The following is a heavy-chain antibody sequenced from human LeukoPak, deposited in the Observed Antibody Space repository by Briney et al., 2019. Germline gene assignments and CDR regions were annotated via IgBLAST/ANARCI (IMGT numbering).Heavy chain of an antibody. Sequence: GGSLRLSCAASGFTFSSYEMNWVRQAPGKGLEWVSYISSSGSTIYYADSVKGRFTISRDNAKNSLYLQMNSLRAEDTAVYYCARGGWAAAGKFDYWGQGTLVTVSS. J-gene: IGHJ4*02. V-gene: IGHV3-48*03. CDR1: GFTFSSYE. D-gene: IGHD6-13*01. CDR2: ISSSGSTI. CDR3: ARGGWAAAGKFDY.